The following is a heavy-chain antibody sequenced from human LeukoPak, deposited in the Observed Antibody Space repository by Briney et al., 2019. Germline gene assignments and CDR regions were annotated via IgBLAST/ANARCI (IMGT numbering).Heavy chain of an antibody. D-gene: IGHD3-10*01. CDR1: GYTFTSHY. CDR3: ATGAEMMVRGADKPPYYYCYMDV. J-gene: IGHJ6*03. Sequence: ASVKVSCKASGYTFTSHYMHWVRQAPGQGLEWMGWMNPNSGNTGYALKFQGRVTMTEDTSTDTAYMELSSLRSEDTAVYYCATGAEMMVRGADKPPYYYCYMDVWGKGTTVTISS. V-gene: IGHV1-8*02. CDR2: MNPNSGNT.